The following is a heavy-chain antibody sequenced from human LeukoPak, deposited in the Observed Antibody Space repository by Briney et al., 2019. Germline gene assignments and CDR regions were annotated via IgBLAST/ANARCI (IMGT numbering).Heavy chain of an antibody. Sequence: GGSLRLSCAASGFTVSSKYMSWVRQAPGKGLEWVSVLSSGSTTYYADSMKGRFTISRDTSKNTLNLQMNGLRAEDTAIYYCARRYRSSGWYFDYWGQGTLVTVSS. V-gene: IGHV3-53*01. D-gene: IGHD6-19*01. CDR3: ARRYRSSGWYFDY. J-gene: IGHJ4*02. CDR1: GFTVSSKY. CDR2: LSSGSTT.